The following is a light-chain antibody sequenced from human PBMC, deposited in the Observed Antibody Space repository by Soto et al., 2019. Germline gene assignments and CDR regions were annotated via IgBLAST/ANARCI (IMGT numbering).Light chain of an antibody. CDR1: HSVSRT. Sequence: EIVMTQSPDTLSVSPGEGLTLSCRASHSVSRTLAWYQQKPGQAPRLLIYGASSRAAGIPARFSGSGSGTEFTLTISSLQSEDFAVYYCQQYNDWPLTFGGGTKVHIK. CDR2: GAS. V-gene: IGKV3-15*01. J-gene: IGKJ4*01. CDR3: QQYNDWPLT.